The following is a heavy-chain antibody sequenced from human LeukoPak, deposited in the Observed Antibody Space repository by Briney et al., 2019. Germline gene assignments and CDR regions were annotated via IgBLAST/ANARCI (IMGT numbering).Heavy chain of an antibody. D-gene: IGHD3-10*01. CDR3: ARDQRWFGDVRRPESYGMDV. CDR2: ISSSSSYI. V-gene: IGHV3-21*01. Sequence: PGGSLRLSCAASGFTFSSYSMNWVRQAPGKGLEWVSSISSSSSYIYYADSVKGRFTISRDNAKNSLYLQMNSLRAEDTAVYYCARDQRWFGDVRRPESYGMDVWGQGTTVTVSS. J-gene: IGHJ6*02. CDR1: GFTFSSYS.